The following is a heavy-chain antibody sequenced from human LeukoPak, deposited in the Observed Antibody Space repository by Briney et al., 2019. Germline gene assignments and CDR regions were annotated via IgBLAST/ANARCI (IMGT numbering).Heavy chain of an antibody. Sequence: SQTPSLTCTVSGGSISSGSYYWSWIRQPAGKGLEWIGRIYTSGSTNYNPSLKSRVTISVDTSKNQFSLKLSSVTAADTAVYYCARDPGYSSGWLDYWGQGTLVTVSS. CDR2: IYTSGST. J-gene: IGHJ4*02. CDR3: ARDPGYSSGWLDY. D-gene: IGHD6-19*01. V-gene: IGHV4-61*02. CDR1: GGSISSGSYY.